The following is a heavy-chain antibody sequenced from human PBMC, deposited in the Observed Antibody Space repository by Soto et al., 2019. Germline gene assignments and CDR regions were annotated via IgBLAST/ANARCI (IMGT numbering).Heavy chain of an antibody. CDR3: ARGAGITMVRGVIIDYYYYGMDV. CDR1: GGSISSGGYY. V-gene: IGHV4-31*03. Sequence: KASETLSLTCTVSGGSISSGGYYWSWIRQHPGKGLEWIGYIYYSGSTYYNPSLKSRVTISVDTSKNQFSLKLSSVTAADTAVYYCARGAGITMVRGVIIDYYYYGMDVWGQGTTVTVSS. CDR2: IYYSGST. J-gene: IGHJ6*02. D-gene: IGHD3-10*01.